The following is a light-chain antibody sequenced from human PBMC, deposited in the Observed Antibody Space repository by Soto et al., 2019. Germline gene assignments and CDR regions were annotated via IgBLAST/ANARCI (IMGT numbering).Light chain of an antibody. J-gene: IGKJ4*01. Sequence: DIVMTQSPATLSVSPGETATLSCRSSQSVSNNLAWFQQKPGQAPRLLIYRASTRATGIPARFSGSGSGTEVTLAISSLQSEDFAVYYCQQCNNWPLTFGGGTKVEIK. CDR1: QSVSNN. V-gene: IGKV3-15*01. CDR2: RAS. CDR3: QQCNNWPLT.